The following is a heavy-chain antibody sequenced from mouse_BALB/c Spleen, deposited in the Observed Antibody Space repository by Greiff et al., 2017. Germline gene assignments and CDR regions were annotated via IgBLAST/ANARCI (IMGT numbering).Heavy chain of an antibody. CDR3: TGYDYDGLAD. CDR2: IDPETGGT. CDR1: GYTFTDYE. Sequence: QVQLQQSGAELVRPGASVTLSCKASGYTFTDYEMHWVKQTPVHGLEWIGAIDPETGGTAYNQKFKGKATLTADKSSSTAYMELRSLTSEDSAVYYCTGYDYDGLADWGQGTLVTVSA. D-gene: IGHD2-4*01. V-gene: IGHV1-15*01. J-gene: IGHJ3*01.